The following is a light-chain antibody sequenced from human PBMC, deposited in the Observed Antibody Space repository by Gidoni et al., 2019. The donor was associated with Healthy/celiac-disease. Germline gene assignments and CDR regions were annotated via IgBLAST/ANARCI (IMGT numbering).Light chain of an antibody. V-gene: IGKV1-8*01. CDR2: AAS. Sequence: AIRMTQSPSSFSASTGDRVTITCRASQGSSSYLAWYQQKPGKAPKLLFYAASTLRSGVPSRFSSSGSRTDFTLTSSCLQSEDFATYYCQQYCNYPLTFGGXTKVEIK. CDR3: QQYCNYPLT. J-gene: IGKJ4*02. CDR1: QGSSSY.